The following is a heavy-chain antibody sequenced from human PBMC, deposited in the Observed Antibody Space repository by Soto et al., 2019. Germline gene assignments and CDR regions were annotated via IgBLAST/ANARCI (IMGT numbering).Heavy chain of an antibody. J-gene: IGHJ4*02. D-gene: IGHD5-12*01. V-gene: IGHV3-11*05. CDR2: ISSSSSYT. CDR1: GFTFSDYY. CDR3: TREHHRNSGYDHVDS. Sequence: QVQLVESGGGLVKPGGSLRLSCVASGFTFSDYYMSWIRQAPGKGLEWVSYISSSSSYTNYADSVKGRFTISRDNAKNSLYLQMNSRRAEHSAAYDCTREHHRNSGYDHVDSWVQGPLVTVSS.